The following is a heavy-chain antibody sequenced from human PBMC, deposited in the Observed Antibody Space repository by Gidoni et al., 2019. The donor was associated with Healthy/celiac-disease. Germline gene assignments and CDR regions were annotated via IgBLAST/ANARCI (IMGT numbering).Heavy chain of an antibody. Sequence: QLVQSGPEGNKPGTSVKASCKPSGYTFTGYYMHWVRPAPGQGREWMGWINPNSGGTNYAQKFQGRVTMTGDTSISTAYMELSRLRSDDTAVYYCARVGGGDYFDYWGQGTLVTVSS. CDR3: ARVGGGDYFDY. CDR2: INPNSGGT. J-gene: IGHJ4*02. D-gene: IGHD3-3*01. V-gene: IGHV1-2*02. CDR1: GYTFTGYY.